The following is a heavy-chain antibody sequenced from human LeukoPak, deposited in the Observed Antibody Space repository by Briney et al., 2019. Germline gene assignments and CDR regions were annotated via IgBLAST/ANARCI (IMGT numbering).Heavy chain of an antibody. D-gene: IGHD3-10*01. CDR2: IYPGDSDT. V-gene: IGHV5-51*01. CDR3: ARHSYYYGSGIDY. Sequence: GESLKISCKCSGYSFTSYWIGWVCQIPGKGLEWMGIIYPGDSDTRYSPSFQGQVTISADKSISTAYLQWSSLKASDTAMYYCARHSYYYGSGIDYWGQGTLVTVSS. CDR1: GYSFTSYW. J-gene: IGHJ4*02.